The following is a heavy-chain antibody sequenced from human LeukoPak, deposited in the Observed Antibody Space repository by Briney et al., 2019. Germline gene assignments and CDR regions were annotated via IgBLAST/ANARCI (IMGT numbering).Heavy chain of an antibody. CDR2: IYYSGST. Sequence: PSETLSLTCTVSGGSISSSSYYWGWIRQPPGKGLEWIGSIYYSGSTYYNPSLKSRVTISVDTSKNQFSLKLSSVTAADTAVCYCARDQGILKWELDYWGQGTLVTVSS. J-gene: IGHJ4*02. D-gene: IGHD1-26*01. CDR1: GGSISSSSYY. V-gene: IGHV4-39*07. CDR3: ARDQGILKWELDY.